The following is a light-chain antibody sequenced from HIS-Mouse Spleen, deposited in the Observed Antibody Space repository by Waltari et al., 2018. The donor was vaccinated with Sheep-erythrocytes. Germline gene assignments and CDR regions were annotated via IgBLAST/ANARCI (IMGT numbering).Light chain of an antibody. CDR1: SSDVGGYNY. Sequence: QSALTQPRSVSGSPGQSVTIPCTGTSSDVGGYNYVFWNQQHTGNAPKLMIYEGSKRPSGVSNRFSGSKSGNTASLTISGLQAEDEADYYCCSYAGSSTPWVFGGGTKPTVL. CDR3: CSYAGSSTPWV. V-gene: IGLV2-23*01. CDR2: EGS. J-gene: IGLJ3*02.